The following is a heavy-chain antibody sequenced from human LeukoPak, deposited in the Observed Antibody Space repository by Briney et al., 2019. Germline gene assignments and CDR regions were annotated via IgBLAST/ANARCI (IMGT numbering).Heavy chain of an antibody. D-gene: IGHD6-13*01. CDR3: ARTIRYSSSFLIRYYYMDV. CDR2: ISGSGGST. J-gene: IGHJ6*03. CDR1: GFTFSSYG. Sequence: GGSLRLFCAASGFTFSSYGMSWVRQAPGKGLEWVSAISGSGGSTYYADSVKGRFTISRDNSKNTLYLQMNSLRAEDTAVYYCARTIRYSSSFLIRYYYMDVWGKGTTVTISS. V-gene: IGHV3-23*01.